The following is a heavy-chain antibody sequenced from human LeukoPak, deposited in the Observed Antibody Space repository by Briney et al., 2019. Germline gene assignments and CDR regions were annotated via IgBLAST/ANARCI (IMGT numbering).Heavy chain of an antibody. CDR3: AKSWSTVTAFDY. J-gene: IGHJ4*02. CDR1: GLTVSKNY. CDR2: IYSGGST. Sequence: GGSLRLSCAASGLTVSKNYMSWVRQAPGKGLESVSVIYSGGSTYYADSVRGRFTISRDNSKNTLYLQMNSLRAEDTAVYYCAKSWSTVTAFDYWGQGTLVTVSS. D-gene: IGHD4-17*01. V-gene: IGHV3-53*05.